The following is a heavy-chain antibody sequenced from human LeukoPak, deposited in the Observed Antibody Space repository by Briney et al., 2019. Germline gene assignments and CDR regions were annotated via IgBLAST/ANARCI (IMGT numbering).Heavy chain of an antibody. CDR3: ARESISGHRDFDY. D-gene: IGHD1-26*01. V-gene: IGHV3-48*01. CDR2: ISSGSRTI. J-gene: IGHJ4*02. CDR1: GFTFSSYS. Sequence: GGSLRLSCAASGFTFSSYSMNWVRQAPGKGLEWVSYISSGSRTIYYAGSVKGRFTMSRDNAKNSLYLQMNSLRAEDTAVYYCARESISGHRDFDYWGQGALVTVSS.